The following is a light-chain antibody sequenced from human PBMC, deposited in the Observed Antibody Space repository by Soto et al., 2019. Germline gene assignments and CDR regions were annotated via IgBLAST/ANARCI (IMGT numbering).Light chain of an antibody. CDR3: CSYASGSTLV. Sequence: QSVLTQPPSVSGSPGQSVTISCTGTSSDVGSYNRVSWYQQPPGSAPKFMIYEVSNRPSGVPDRFSGSKSGNTASLTISGLQAEDEADYYCCSYASGSTLVFGGGTKVTVL. CDR1: SSDVGSYNR. CDR2: EVS. J-gene: IGLJ2*01. V-gene: IGLV2-18*02.